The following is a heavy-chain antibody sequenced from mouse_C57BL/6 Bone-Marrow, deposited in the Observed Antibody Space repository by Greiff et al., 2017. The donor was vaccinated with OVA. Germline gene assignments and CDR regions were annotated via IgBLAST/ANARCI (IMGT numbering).Heavy chain of an antibody. J-gene: IGHJ4*01. D-gene: IGHD2-5*01. CDR3: ARRLYYSNPYAMDY. V-gene: IGHV5-6*02. Sequence: EVKLMESGGDLVKPGGSLKLSCAASGFTFSSYGMSWVRQTPDKRLEWVATISSGGSYTYYPDSVKGRFTISRDNAKNTLYLQMSSLKSEDTAMYYCARRLYYSNPYAMDYWGQGTSVTVSS. CDR2: ISSGGSYT. CDR1: GFTFSSYG.